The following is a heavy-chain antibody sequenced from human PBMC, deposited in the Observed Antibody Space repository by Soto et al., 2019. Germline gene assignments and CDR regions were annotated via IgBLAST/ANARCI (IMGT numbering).Heavy chain of an antibody. J-gene: IGHJ4*02. Sequence: QVQLQESGPGLVKPSETLSLTCTVSGGSISSYYWSWIRQPPGTGLEWLGYIFYSRNTNYNPALKCRVTMSVDTSTSQFSLRLTSVTAADTAVYYCARAKTFYCGGDCPYFDYWGQGTLVTVSS. V-gene: IGHV4-59*01. CDR3: ARAKTFYCGGDCPYFDY. CDR2: IFYSRNT. D-gene: IGHD2-21*02. CDR1: GGSISSYY.